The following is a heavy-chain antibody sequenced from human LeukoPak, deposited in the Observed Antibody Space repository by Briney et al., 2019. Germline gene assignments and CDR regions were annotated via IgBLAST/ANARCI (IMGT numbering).Heavy chain of an antibody. CDR2: IYPGDSDT. V-gene: IGHV5-51*01. J-gene: IGHJ5*02. CDR3: ARGMGATNDWFDP. CDR1: GYSFTSYW. D-gene: IGHD1-26*01. Sequence: NRGESPKISCKGSGYSFTSYWIGWVRQMPGKGLEWMGIIYPGDSDTRYSPSFQGQVTISADKSISTAYLQWSSLKASDTAMYYCARGMGATNDWFDPWGQGTLVTVSS.